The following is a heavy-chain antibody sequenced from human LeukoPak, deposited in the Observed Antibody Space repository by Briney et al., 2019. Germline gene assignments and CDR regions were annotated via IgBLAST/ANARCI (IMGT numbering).Heavy chain of an antibody. J-gene: IGHJ4*02. CDR1: GFTFSSYA. CDR2: ISGSGGST. Sequence: PGGSLRLSCAASGFTFSSYAMSWVRQAPGKGLEWVSAISGSGGSTYYADSVKGRFTISRDNAKNSLYLQMASLRAEDTAVYYCARDPQIYGGNSNWGQGTLVTVSS. D-gene: IGHD4-23*01. V-gene: IGHV3-23*01. CDR3: ARDPQIYGGNSN.